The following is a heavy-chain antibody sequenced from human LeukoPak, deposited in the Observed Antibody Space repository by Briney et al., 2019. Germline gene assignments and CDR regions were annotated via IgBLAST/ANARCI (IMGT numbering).Heavy chain of an antibody. J-gene: IGHJ5*02. CDR2: INPNSGVT. Sequence: ASVKVSCKASGYTFAAYYMHWVRQAPGQGLEWMGWINPNSGVTGCAQKFQGRVTMTRDTSISTAYMELSGLTSDDTAVYYCARKGETYSSNWYDWFDPWGQGTLVTVSS. D-gene: IGHD6-13*01. CDR1: GYTFAAYY. V-gene: IGHV1-2*02. CDR3: ARKGETYSSNWYDWFDP.